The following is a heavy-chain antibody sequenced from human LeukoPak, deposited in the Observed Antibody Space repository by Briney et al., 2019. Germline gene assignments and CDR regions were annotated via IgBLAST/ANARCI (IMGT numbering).Heavy chain of an antibody. D-gene: IGHD2-2*01. J-gene: IGHJ6*02. V-gene: IGHV1-69*04. CDR2: IIPILGIA. CDR1: GGTFSSYA. CDR3: ARALDCSSTSCYASSYYYYGMDV. Sequence: ASVKVSCKASGGTFSSYAISWVRQAPGQGLEWMGRIIPILGIANYAQKFQGRVTITADKSTSTAYMELSSLRSEDTAVYYCARALDCSSTSCYASSYYYYGMDVWGQGTTVTVSS.